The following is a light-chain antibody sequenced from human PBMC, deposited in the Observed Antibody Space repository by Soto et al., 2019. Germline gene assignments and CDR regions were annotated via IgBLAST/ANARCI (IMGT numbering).Light chain of an antibody. J-gene: IGKJ2*01. V-gene: IGKV3-11*01. Sequence: ETVLTQSPATLSLSPGERATLSCRASQSVSSYLAWYQQKPGQAPRLLIYDASNRATGIPARFSGSGSGTDFTLTISSLEPEDFAVYYCQQYGTSPLTFGQGTNLEIK. CDR2: DAS. CDR3: QQYGTSPLT. CDR1: QSVSSY.